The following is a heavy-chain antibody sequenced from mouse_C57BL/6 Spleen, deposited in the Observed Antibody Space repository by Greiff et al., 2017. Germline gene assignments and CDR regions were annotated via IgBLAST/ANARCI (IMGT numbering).Heavy chain of an antibody. D-gene: IGHD1-1*01. Sequence: VQLQQPGAELVRPGSSVKLSCKASGYTFTSYWMHWVKQRPIQGLEWIGNIDPSDSETHYNQKFKDKATLTVDKSSSTAYMQLSSLTSEDSAVYYGAREGSGRSYYFDYWGQGTTLTVSS. CDR1: GYTFTSYW. V-gene: IGHV1-52*01. CDR3: AREGSGRSYYFDY. J-gene: IGHJ2*01. CDR2: IDPSDSET.